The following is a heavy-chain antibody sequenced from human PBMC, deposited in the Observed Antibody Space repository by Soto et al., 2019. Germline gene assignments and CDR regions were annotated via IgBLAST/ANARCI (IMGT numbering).Heavy chain of an antibody. J-gene: IGHJ4*02. CDR3: GRANSRGSQIDS. CDR2: MHHSGSS. CDR1: GGSVNSPNW. D-gene: IGHD6-19*01. Sequence: QVQLQQSGPGLVEPSGTLSLTCAVSGGSVNSPNWWNWVRQPPETGLEWIGEMHHSGSSNYNPSLQTRLPLSVDKSNNELSMNLNSVTAADTAIYYCGRANSRGSQIDSWGQGILVTVSS. V-gene: IGHV4-4*02.